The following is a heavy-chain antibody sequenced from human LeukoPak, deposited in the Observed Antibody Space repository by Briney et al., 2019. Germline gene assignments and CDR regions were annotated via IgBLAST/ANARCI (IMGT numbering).Heavy chain of an antibody. CDR1: GGSISSSSYY. CDR3: ARVAPMRDYFDY. V-gene: IGHV4-39*07. Sequence: SETLSLTCTVSGGSISSSSYYWGWIRQPPGKGLEWIGSIYYSGSTYYNPSLKSRVTISVDRSKNQFSLKLSSVTAADTAVYYCARVAPMRDYFDYWGQGTLVTVSS. CDR2: IYYSGST. J-gene: IGHJ4*02.